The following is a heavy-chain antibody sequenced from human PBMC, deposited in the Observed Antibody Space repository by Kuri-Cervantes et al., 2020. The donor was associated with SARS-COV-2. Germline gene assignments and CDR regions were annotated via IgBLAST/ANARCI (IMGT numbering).Heavy chain of an antibody. Sequence: GESLKISWAASGFTLSSYAMSWVRQAPGKGLEWVSAISGSGGSTYYADSVKGRFTISRDNSKNTLYLQMNSLRAEDTAVYYCEKDWWSRGIAAAGRPTGVDYWGQGTLVTAPQ. CDR3: EKDWWSRGIAAAGRPTGVDY. V-gene: IGHV3-23*01. J-gene: IGHJ4*02. D-gene: IGHD6-13*01. CDR1: GFTLSSYA. CDR2: ISGSGGST.